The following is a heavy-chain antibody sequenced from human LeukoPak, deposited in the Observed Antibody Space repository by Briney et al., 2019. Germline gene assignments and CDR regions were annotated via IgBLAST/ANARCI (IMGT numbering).Heavy chain of an antibody. V-gene: IGHV3-30*02. CDR3: ARGLGYYYYYMDV. Sequence: GGSLRLSCAASEFTFSSYGMHWVRQAPGKGLEWVAFIQYDGSYKDYGDSVKGRFTISRDNAKNSLYLQMNSLRAEDTAVYYCARGLGYYYYYMDVWGKGTTVTISS. D-gene: IGHD3-16*01. CDR1: EFTFSSYG. CDR2: IQYDGSYK. J-gene: IGHJ6*03.